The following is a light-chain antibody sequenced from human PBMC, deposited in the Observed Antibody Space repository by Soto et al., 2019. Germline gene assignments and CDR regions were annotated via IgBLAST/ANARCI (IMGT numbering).Light chain of an antibody. V-gene: IGKV3-11*01. CDR3: QQRSNWPPEYT. J-gene: IGKJ2*01. CDR1: KSVSSY. Sequence: EIVLTQSPATLSLSPGERATLSCRASKSVSSYLAWYQQKPGQAPRLLIYDASNRATGIPARFSGSGSGTDFTLTSSSLEPEDFAVYYCQQRSNWPPEYTFGQGTKLEIK. CDR2: DAS.